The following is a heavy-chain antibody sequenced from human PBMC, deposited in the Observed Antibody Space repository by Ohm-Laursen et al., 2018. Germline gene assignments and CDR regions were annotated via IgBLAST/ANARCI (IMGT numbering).Heavy chain of an antibody. CDR2: TYYRSKWYN. D-gene: IGHD6-13*01. Sequence: QTLSLTCATSGDSVSSNSAAWNWIRQSPSRGLEWLGRTYYRSKWYNDYAVSVKSRMTINRDTSKNQFSLQLNSVTPEDTAVYYCARMTAAHLYYFDYWGQGTLVTVSS. V-gene: IGHV6-1*01. J-gene: IGHJ4*02. CDR1: GDSVSSNSAA. CDR3: ARMTAAHLYYFDY.